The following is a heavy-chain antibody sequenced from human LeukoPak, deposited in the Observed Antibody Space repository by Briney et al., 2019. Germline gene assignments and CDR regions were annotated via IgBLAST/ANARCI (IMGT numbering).Heavy chain of an antibody. V-gene: IGHV3-21*01. J-gene: IGHJ4*02. CDR2: ITSTSYI. Sequence: KSGGSLRLSCAASGFTFSSYSMNWVRQAPGKGLECVSSITSTSYIYYADSVKGRFTISRDNAKNSLYLQMNSLRAEDTAVYYCARGYRTIDYWGQGTLVTVSS. CDR3: ARGYRTIDY. CDR1: GFTFSSYS. D-gene: IGHD2-2*01.